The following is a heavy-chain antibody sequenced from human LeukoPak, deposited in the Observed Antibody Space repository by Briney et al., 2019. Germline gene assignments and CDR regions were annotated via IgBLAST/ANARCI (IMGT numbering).Heavy chain of an antibody. D-gene: IGHD3-3*01. CDR3: AREVDFWSGYYNSYNWFDP. CDR2: IIPIFGTA. CDR1: GGTFSSHA. J-gene: IGHJ5*02. Sequence: SVKVSCKASGGTFSSHAIRWVRQAPGQGLEWMGGIIPIFGTANYAQKFQGRVTITADESTSTAYMELSSLRSEDTAVYYCAREVDFWSGYYNSYNWFDPWGQGTLVTVSS. V-gene: IGHV1-69*13.